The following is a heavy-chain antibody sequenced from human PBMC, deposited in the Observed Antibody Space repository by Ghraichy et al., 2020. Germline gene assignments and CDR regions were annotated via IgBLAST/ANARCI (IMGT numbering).Heavy chain of an antibody. J-gene: IGHJ3*02. D-gene: IGHD3-16*02. CDR3: ARTYYDYVWGSYRYDAFDI. Sequence: SETLSLTCAVYGGSFSGYYWSWIRQPPGKGLEWIGEINHSESTNYNPSLKSRVTISVDTSKNQFSLKLSSVTAADTAVYYCARTYYDYVWGSYRYDAFDIWGQGTMVTVSS. CDR1: GGSFSGYY. CDR2: INHSEST. V-gene: IGHV4-34*01.